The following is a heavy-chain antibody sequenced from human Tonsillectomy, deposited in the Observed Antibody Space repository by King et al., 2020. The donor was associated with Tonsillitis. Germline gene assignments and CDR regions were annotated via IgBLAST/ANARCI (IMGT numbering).Heavy chain of an antibody. J-gene: IGHJ6*03. D-gene: IGHD6-13*01. CDR1: GGSISSSNW. V-gene: IGHV4-4*02. CDR2: IYHSGST. Sequence: QLQESGPGLVKPSGTLSLTCAVSGGSISSSNWWSWVRQPPGKGLEWSGEIYHSGSTNYNPTLKSTVTISVDKSKNTFSLKLSSVTAADTAVYYCARGPAGTFYYYYMDVWGKGTTVTVSS. CDR3: ARGPAGTFYYYYMDV.